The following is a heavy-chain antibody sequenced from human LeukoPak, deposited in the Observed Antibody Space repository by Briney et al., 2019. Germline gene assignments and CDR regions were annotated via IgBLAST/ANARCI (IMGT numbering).Heavy chain of an antibody. CDR2: ISDSGERK. CDR1: GFIFRSYA. D-gene: IGHD3-16*01. V-gene: IGHV3-23*01. J-gene: IGHJ3*01. CDR3: AKHRPPYYEDDVFDV. Sequence: PGGSLRLSCAAPGFIFRSYAMNWVRKAPGKGLEGVAGISDSGERKDYADHVKRRFAISRDNSKNTLTLQMNSLRAEDTALYYCAKHRPPYYEDDVFDVWGQGTIVSVST.